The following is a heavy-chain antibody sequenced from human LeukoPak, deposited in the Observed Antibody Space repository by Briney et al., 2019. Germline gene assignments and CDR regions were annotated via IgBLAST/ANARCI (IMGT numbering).Heavy chain of an antibody. Sequence: GGSLRLSCAASGFTFSSYWMHWVRQAPGKGLVWVSRINSDGSSTSYADSVKGRFTISRDNAKNTLYLQMNSLRAEDTAVYYCARDLDWGLRPVAATPAVDYWGQGTLVTVSS. CDR1: GFTFSSYW. D-gene: IGHD2-15*01. CDR3: ARDLDWGLRPVAATPAVDY. J-gene: IGHJ4*02. CDR2: INSDGSST. V-gene: IGHV3-74*01.